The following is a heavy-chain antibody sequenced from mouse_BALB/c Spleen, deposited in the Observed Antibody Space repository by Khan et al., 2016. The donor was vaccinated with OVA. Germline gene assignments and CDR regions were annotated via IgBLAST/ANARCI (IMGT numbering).Heavy chain of an antibody. J-gene: IGHJ4*01. Sequence: QIQLVQSGPELKQPGETVKISCKASGYIFTNYGMTWVKQAPGKGLKWMGWINTYTGEPTYADDFKGRFTFSLETSANTAYLQINNLKNEDTATXSCARTLYGSGYDYAMDYWGQGTSVTVSS. CDR2: INTYTGEP. V-gene: IGHV9-3-1*01. CDR1: GYIFTNYG. CDR3: ARTLYGSGYDYAMDY. D-gene: IGHD1-1*01.